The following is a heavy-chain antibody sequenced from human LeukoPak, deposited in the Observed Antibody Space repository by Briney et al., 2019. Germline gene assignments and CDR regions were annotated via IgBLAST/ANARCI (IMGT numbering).Heavy chain of an antibody. CDR1: GFTFSNYG. V-gene: IGHV3-30*18. D-gene: IGHD2-2*01. CDR3: AKQEIGTSWSAGY. CDR2: ISYDGSNK. Sequence: GRSLRLSCAASGFTFSNYGMHWARQAPGKGLEWLAVISYDGSNKYYADSLKGRFTISRDDSKNTLYLQMNSLRAEDTAFYYCAKQEIGTSWSAGYWGQGTLVTVSS. J-gene: IGHJ4*02.